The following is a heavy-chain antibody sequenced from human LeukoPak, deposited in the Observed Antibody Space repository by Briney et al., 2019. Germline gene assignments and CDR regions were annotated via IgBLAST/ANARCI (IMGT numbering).Heavy chain of an antibody. CDR1: GYTFTSYG. V-gene: IGHV1-18*01. J-gene: IGHJ6*03. Sequence: ASVKVSCKASGYTFTSYGISWVRQAPGQGLEWMGWISAYNGNTNYAQKLQGRVTMTTDTSTSTAYMELRSLRSDDTDVYYCARAPIVVVTAIPHYYMDVWGKGTTVTISS. CDR2: ISAYNGNT. CDR3: ARAPIVVVTAIPHYYMDV. D-gene: IGHD2-21*02.